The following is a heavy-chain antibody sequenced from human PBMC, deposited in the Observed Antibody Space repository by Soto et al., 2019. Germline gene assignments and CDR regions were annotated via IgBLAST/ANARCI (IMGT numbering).Heavy chain of an antibody. J-gene: IGHJ5*02. CDR2: IYYGGTT. Sequence: VAEGSSVHIYWCWILQPKGKGLEWVGNIYYGGTTSYNPSLQSRVTISLETSKSQFSLRLTSVTAADTAVYYCARLGAYYQFLAPRGPGTLVTVSS. D-gene: IGHD3-22*01. CDR1: EGSSVHIY. CDR3: ARLGAYYQFLAP. V-gene: IGHV4-59*08.